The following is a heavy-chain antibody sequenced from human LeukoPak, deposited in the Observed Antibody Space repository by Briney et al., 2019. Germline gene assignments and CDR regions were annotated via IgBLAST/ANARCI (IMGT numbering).Heavy chain of an antibody. J-gene: IGHJ5*02. V-gene: IGHV4-61*02. CDR2: IYTSGST. CDR1: GGSISSGGYS. D-gene: IGHD6-19*01. Sequence: SETLSLTCAVSGGSISSGGYSWSWIRQPAGKGLEWIGRIYTSGSTNYNPSLKSRVTMSVDTSKNQFSLKLSSVTAADTAVYYCARDVAAVAGTPHNWFDPWGQGTLVTVSS. CDR3: ARDVAAVAGTPHNWFDP.